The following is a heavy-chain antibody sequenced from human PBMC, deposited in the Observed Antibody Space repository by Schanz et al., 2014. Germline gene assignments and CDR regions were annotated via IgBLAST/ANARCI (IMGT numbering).Heavy chain of an antibody. CDR2: ISSTSRAT. D-gene: IGHD3-3*01. CDR1: GFTVSSNY. Sequence: EVQLVESGGGLIQPGGSLRLSCAASGFTVSSNYMSWVRQAPGKGLEWISYISSTSRATYYADSVKGRFTISRDNSRKTLYLQMNSLRADDTAVYYCARQPGRITVSGVVSNWFDPWGQGTLVTVSS. CDR3: ARQPGRITVSGVVSNWFDP. V-gene: IGHV3-48*01. J-gene: IGHJ5*02.